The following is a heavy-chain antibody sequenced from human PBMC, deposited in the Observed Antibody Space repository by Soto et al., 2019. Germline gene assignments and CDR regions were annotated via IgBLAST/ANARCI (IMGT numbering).Heavy chain of an antibody. CDR3: ARGYHRYSSRWSGAA. J-gene: IGHJ4*02. V-gene: IGHV4-34*01. CDR2: INHSGST. Sequence: QVQLQQWGAGLLKPSETLSLTCAVYGGSFSGYYWSWIRQPPGKGLEWIGEINHSGSTNYNPSLKSRVTISVDTSKNQFSLKLSSVTAADTAVYYCARGYHRYSSRWSGAAWGQGTLVTVSS. D-gene: IGHD6-13*01. CDR1: GGSFSGYY.